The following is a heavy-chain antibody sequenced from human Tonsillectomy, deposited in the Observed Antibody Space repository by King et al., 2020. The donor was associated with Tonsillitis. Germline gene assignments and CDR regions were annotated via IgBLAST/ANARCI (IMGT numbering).Heavy chain of an antibody. Sequence: VQLVESGGGVVQSGGSLRLSCAASGFTFSSYGMHWVRQAPGKGLEWEAFIHYDGSNKYYADSVKGRFTISRDNSKNTLYLQMSSLRGEDTALYYCAKDRAAGIFDYWGQGTLVTVSS. CDR3: AKDRAAGIFDY. J-gene: IGHJ4*02. D-gene: IGHD6-13*01. CDR1: GFTFSSYG. CDR2: IHYDGSNK. V-gene: IGHV3-30*02.